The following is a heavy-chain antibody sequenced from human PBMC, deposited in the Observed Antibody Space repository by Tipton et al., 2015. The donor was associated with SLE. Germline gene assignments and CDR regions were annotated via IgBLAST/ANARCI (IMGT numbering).Heavy chain of an antibody. CDR2: IYYSGST. V-gene: IGHV4-59*11. D-gene: IGHD6-13*01. CDR3: ARDDSTNFDY. Sequence: GLVKPSETLSLTCTVSSGSISSHYWSWIRQPPGKGLEWIGYIYYSGSTNYNPSLKSRVTISVDTSKNQFSLKLSSVTAADTAVYYCARDDSTNFDYWGQGTLVTVSS. CDR1: SGSISSHY. J-gene: IGHJ4*02.